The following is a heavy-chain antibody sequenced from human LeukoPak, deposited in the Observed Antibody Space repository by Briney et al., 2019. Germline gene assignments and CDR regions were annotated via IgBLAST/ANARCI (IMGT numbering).Heavy chain of an antibody. CDR2: INSDGSSI. Sequence: GGSLRLSCAASGFTFSSNWMHWVRQAPGKGLVWVSRINSDGSSIDYADSVKGRFTISRDNAKNTLYLLMDSLRVEDTAVYYCAGGALVRGEGIQVTVSS. CDR3: AGGALV. V-gene: IGHV3-74*01. CDR1: GFTFSSNW. J-gene: IGHJ4*02. D-gene: IGHD1-26*01.